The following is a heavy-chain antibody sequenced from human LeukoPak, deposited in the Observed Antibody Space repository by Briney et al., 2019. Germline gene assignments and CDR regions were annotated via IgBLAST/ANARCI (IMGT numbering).Heavy chain of an antibody. CDR2: VKKDASEK. CDR1: GFTFSNNW. V-gene: IGHV3-7*01. CDR3: AREAGFFDY. Sequence: GGSLRLSCAASGFTFSNNWMTWVRQAPGKGLEWVASVKKDASEKYYVDSVKGRFTISRDNSKNTLYLQMNSLRAEDTAVYYCAREAGFFDYWGQGTLVTVSS. J-gene: IGHJ4*02.